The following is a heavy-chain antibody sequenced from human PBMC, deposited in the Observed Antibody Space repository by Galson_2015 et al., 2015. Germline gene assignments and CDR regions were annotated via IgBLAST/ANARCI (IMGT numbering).Heavy chain of an antibody. V-gene: IGHV3-49*03. CDR3: TRDWSVGRHYDFWSGLPDY. Sequence: SLRLSCAASGFTFGDYAMSWFRQAPGKGLEWVGFIRSKAYGGTTEYAASVKGRFTISRDDSKSIAYLQMNSLKTEDTAVYYCTRDWSVGRHYDFWSGLPDYWGQGTLVTVSS. J-gene: IGHJ4*02. D-gene: IGHD3-3*01. CDR2: IRSKAYGGTT. CDR1: GFTFGDYA.